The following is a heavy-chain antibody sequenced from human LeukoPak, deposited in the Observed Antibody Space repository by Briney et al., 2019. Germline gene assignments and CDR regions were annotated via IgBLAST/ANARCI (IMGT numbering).Heavy chain of an antibody. D-gene: IGHD2-2*01. CDR2: VNPNSGGT. CDR3: AREVVYCSITTCPLYGY. V-gene: IGHV1-2*02. J-gene: IGHJ4*02. Sequence: ASVKVSCKVSGYILTELSMHWVRQAPGQGLEWMGWVNPNSGGTNYAQKFQGRVTMTRDTSVSTSYMELSSLRSDDTAVYYCAREVVYCSITTCPLYGYWGQGTLVTVSS. CDR1: GYILTELS.